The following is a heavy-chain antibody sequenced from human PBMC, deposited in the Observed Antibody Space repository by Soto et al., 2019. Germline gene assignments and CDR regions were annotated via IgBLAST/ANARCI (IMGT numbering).Heavy chain of an antibody. Sequence: SCKASGYTFSSYAMHWVRQAPGKGLEYVSAISSNGGSTYYANSVKGRFTISRDNSKNTLYLQMGSLRAEDMAVYYCAREGYCSSTSCYSFAYGVQEPLVTVSS. V-gene: IGHV3-64*01. D-gene: IGHD2-2*01. CDR1: GYTFSSYA. CDR2: ISSNGGST. J-gene: IGHJ4*02. CDR3: AREGYCSSTSCYSFAY.